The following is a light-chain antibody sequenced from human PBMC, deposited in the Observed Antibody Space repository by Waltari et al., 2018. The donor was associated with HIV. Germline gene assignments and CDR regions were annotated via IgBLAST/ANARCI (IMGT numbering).Light chain of an antibody. CDR2: HSS. V-gene: IGKV3D-15*01. CDR3: QQYHHWPPLT. Sequence: TQSPATISVSPGGRVTVSCGASQNVDDKLAWYQQNPGQSPRLLIYHSSVRAAGVPTRVGGAGSATNFTLTITSLQSEDFALYFCQQYHHWPPLTFGGGSRVELK. J-gene: IGKJ4*01. CDR1: QNVDDK.